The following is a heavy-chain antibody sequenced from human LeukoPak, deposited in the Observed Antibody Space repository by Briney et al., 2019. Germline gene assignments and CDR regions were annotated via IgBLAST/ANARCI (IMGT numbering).Heavy chain of an antibody. D-gene: IGHD3-16*01. CDR3: AREGVYVSGFDY. Sequence: SETLSLTCTVSGGSISSGTHYYNWIRQHPGKGLEWIGYIYYSGSTYYNPSLKSRVTISVDTSKNQFSLKLSSVTAADTAVYYCAREGVYVSGFDYWGQGTLVTVPS. J-gene: IGHJ4*02. CDR2: IYYSGST. V-gene: IGHV4-31*03. CDR1: GGSISSGTHY.